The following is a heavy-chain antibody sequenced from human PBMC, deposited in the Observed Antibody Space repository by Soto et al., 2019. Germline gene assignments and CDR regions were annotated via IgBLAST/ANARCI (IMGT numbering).Heavy chain of an antibody. CDR2: ATHSGGT. CDR3: ARGREMVWFGEETFGVDV. J-gene: IGHJ6*02. V-gene: IGHV4-34*02. D-gene: IGHD3-10*01. CDR1: GGSFSGYY. Sequence: QVQLQQWGAGLLKPSATLSLTCAVHGGSFSGYYWTWIRQAPGKGLEWVGEATHSGGTNYSPSLRSRVTISVDTSRKQFSLRLSSVTAADTAIYYCARGREMVWFGEETFGVDVGGQGTTVTVSS.